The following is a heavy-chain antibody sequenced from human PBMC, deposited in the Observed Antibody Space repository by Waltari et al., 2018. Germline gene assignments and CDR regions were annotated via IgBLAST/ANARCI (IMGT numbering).Heavy chain of an antibody. CDR2: IKPNSGGT. CDR1: GYTFTGYY. D-gene: IGHD3-22*01. J-gene: IGHJ3*02. CDR3: ARDLTPYYYDSSEVAFDI. V-gene: IGHV1-2*02. Sequence: QVQLVQSGAEVKKPGASVKVSCKASGYTFTGYYMHWVRQAPGQGLEWMGWIKPNSGGTNYAQKFQGRVTMTRDTSISTAYMELSRLRSDDTAVYYCARDLTPYYYDSSEVAFDIWGQGTMVTVSS.